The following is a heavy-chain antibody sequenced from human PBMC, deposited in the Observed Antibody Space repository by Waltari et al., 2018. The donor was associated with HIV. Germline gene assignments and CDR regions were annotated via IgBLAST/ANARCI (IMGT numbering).Heavy chain of an antibody. CDR3: ARGPIMTPGNCYNGFDG. CDR2: IYFQGNT. CDR1: GGSITNHY. J-gene: IGHJ6*02. D-gene: IGHD2-15*01. Sequence: QVQLQESGPGLVKPSETLSLTCSVSGGSITNHYLSWIRQSPEKGLEWIGYIYFQGNTNYNSSLKSRVTMSADTAKNQISLKLTSVTAADSAKYYCARGPIMTPGNCYNGFDGWGRGTTVTVSS. V-gene: IGHV4-59*11.